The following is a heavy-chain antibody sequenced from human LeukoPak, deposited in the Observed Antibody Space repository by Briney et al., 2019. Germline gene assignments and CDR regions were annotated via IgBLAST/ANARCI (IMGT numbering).Heavy chain of an antibody. CDR3: TRDVGLGGSGSYGFDP. CDR2: IDSDGDERST. CDR1: GISFRNYW. V-gene: IGHV3-74*01. J-gene: IGHJ5*02. D-gene: IGHD3-10*01. Sequence: GSLRLSCAASGISFRNYWMHWVRQAPGKGLIWVARIDSDGDERSTSYADSVKGRFTISRDNAKSTLYLQMNNLRVEDTAIYYCTRDVGLGGSGSYGFDPWGQGTLVTVSS.